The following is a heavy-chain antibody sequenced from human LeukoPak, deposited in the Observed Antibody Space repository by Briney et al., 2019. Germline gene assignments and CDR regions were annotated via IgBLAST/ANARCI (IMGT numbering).Heavy chain of an antibody. J-gene: IGHJ4*02. V-gene: IGHV3-66*01. D-gene: IGHD3-10*01. CDR1: GFTVSSSY. Sequence: PGGSLRLSCAASGFTVSSSYMSWVRQAPGKGLEWVSVIYSGGSTYYADSVKGRFTISRDNSKNTLYLQMNSLRAEDTAVYYCVKDRSPSGNFYNPIDYWGQGTLVTVSS. CDR3: VKDRSPSGNFYNPIDY. CDR2: IYSGGST.